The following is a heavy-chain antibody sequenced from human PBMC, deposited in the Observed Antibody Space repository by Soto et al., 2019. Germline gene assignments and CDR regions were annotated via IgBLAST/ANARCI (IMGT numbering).Heavy chain of an antibody. CDR1: GFTFSTYS. V-gene: IGHV3-48*02. Sequence: GGSMRVSCAASGFTFSTYSMTLVRQAPGKGLEWLSYISSSSNIIHYADSVRGRFTISRDNAENSLYLQMNSLRDEDTAVYFCARLNSNSSVAPWFDPWGQGTLVTVSS. D-gene: IGHD4-4*01. CDR3: ARLNSNSSVAPWFDP. CDR2: ISSSSNII. J-gene: IGHJ5*02.